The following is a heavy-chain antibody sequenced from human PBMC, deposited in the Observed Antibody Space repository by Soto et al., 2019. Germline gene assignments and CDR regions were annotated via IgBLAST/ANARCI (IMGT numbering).Heavy chain of an antibody. CDR2: INPTGGST. Sequence: VSVKVSCKASGYSFTKYYMHWVRQAPGQGLEWMGIINPTGGSTSYTQKFQGRVTMTRDTSTSTVYMELSSLRSEDTAVYYCARGGFLGVVAADAFDIWGQGTLVTVSS. J-gene: IGHJ3*02. CDR1: GYSFTKYY. D-gene: IGHD2-15*01. V-gene: IGHV1-46*01. CDR3: ARGGFLGVVAADAFDI.